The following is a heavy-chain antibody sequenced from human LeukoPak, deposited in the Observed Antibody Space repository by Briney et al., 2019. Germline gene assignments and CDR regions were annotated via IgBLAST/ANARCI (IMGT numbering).Heavy chain of an antibody. Sequence: PGGSLRLSCAASGFTFSSYAMHWVRQAPGKGLEWVAVISYDGSNKYYADSVKGRFTISRDNSKNTLYLQMNSLRAEDTAVYYCARGTAARLPTEFDYWGQGTLVTVPS. CDR3: ARGTAARLPTEFDY. CDR2: ISYDGSNK. D-gene: IGHD6-6*01. V-gene: IGHV3-30*04. J-gene: IGHJ4*02. CDR1: GFTFSSYA.